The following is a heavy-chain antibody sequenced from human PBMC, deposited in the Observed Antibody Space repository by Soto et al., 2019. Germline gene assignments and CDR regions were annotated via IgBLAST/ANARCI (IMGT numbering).Heavy chain of an antibody. CDR2: ISTYNGNT. V-gene: IGHV1-18*01. D-gene: IGHD3-22*01. J-gene: IGHJ4*02. Sequence: QVQLVQSGAEVKKPGASVKVSCKASGYTVITYGVSWVRQAPGQGLDWLGRISTYNGNTRYAERLQGRVTMTTDTTTNKAYMEMRKLRSDDTAVYYCARGPTDYYDNSANYFLDYWGQGTLVTVSS. CDR3: ARGPTDYYDNSANYFLDY. CDR1: GYTVITYG.